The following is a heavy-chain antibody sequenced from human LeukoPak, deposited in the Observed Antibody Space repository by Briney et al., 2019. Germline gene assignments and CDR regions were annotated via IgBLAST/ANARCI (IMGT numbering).Heavy chain of an antibody. Sequence: PSETLSLTCAVYGGSFSDYYWSWIRQSPGEGLEWIGEINHTGRTNYNPSLETRVTMSVDTSKNQFSLKLSSVTAADTAVYYCARRVWDGTYYFDSWGRGTPVTVSS. D-gene: IGHD1-26*01. J-gene: IGHJ4*01. CDR1: GGSFSDYY. CDR3: ARRVWDGTYYFDS. V-gene: IGHV4-34*01. CDR2: INHTGRT.